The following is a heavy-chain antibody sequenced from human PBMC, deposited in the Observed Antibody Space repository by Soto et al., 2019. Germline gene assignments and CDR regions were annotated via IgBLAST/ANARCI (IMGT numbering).Heavy chain of an antibody. Sequence: GGSLRLSCAASGFTFSDHYMDWVRQAPWKGLEWVGRTRNKANSYTTEYAASVKGRFTISRDDSKNSLYLQMNSLKTEDTAVYYCARAGNWNGAAFDIWGQGTMVTVSS. J-gene: IGHJ3*02. CDR1: GFTFSDHY. CDR2: TRNKANSYTT. D-gene: IGHD1-20*01. CDR3: ARAGNWNGAAFDI. V-gene: IGHV3-72*01.